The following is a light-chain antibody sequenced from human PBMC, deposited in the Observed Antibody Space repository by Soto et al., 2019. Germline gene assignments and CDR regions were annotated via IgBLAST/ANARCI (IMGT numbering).Light chain of an antibody. CDR2: AAS. Sequence: AIQMTQSPSSLSASVGDRVTITCRASQGIRNALGWYQQKPGKAPKLLIYAASSLQSGVPSRFSGSGSGTDFTLTISSLQPEDFATYYCRQDYNYPRTFGQGTKVEIK. J-gene: IGKJ1*01. CDR1: QGIRNA. CDR3: RQDYNYPRT. V-gene: IGKV1-6*01.